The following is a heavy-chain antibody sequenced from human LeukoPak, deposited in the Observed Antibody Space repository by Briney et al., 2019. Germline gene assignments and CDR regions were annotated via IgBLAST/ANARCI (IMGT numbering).Heavy chain of an antibody. CDR2: IYYSGST. Sequence: PSETLSLTCTVSGGSISSSSYYWGWIRQPPGKGLEWIGSIYYSGSTYYNPSLKSRVTISVDTSKNQFSLKLSSVTAADTAVYYCATDIVVVPAAPQNSMVRGVTADYWGQGTLVTVSS. CDR1: GGSISSSSYY. D-gene: IGHD2-2*01. V-gene: IGHV4-39*02. CDR3: ATDIVVVPAAPQNSMVRGVTADY. J-gene: IGHJ4*02.